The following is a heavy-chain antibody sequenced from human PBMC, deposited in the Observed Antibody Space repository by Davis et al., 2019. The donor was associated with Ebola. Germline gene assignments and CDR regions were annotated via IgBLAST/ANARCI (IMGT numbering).Heavy chain of an antibody. CDR2: ISATYGIT. D-gene: IGHD3-10*01. J-gene: IGHJ4*02. Sequence: GGSLRLSCAASGFTFSSYAMSWVRLAPGKGLEWVAAISATYGITYYADSVKGRLTISRDNSKNTLYLQMNSLGDEDTAVYYCVREWFGETDWGQGTLVTVSS. CDR1: GFTFSSYA. V-gene: IGHV3-23*01. CDR3: VREWFGETD.